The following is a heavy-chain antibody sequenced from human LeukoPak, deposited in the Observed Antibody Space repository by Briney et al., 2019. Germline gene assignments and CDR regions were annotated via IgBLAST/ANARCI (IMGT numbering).Heavy chain of an antibody. D-gene: IGHD2-21*02. Sequence: GGSLRLSCAASGFTVSSNYMSWVRQAPGKGLEWVSVIYSGASTYYADSVKGRFTISRDNAKNTLYLQMDRLRAEDTAVYYCARELGGDRDYWGQGTLVIVSS. CDR3: ARELGGDRDY. CDR2: IYSGAST. J-gene: IGHJ4*02. CDR1: GFTVSSNY. V-gene: IGHV3-66*01.